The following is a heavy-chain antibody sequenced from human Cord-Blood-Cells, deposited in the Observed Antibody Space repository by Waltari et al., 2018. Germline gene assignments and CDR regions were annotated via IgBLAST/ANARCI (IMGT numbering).Heavy chain of an antibody. J-gene: IGHJ6*02. V-gene: IGHV3-53*04. Sequence: EVQLVESGGGLVQPGGSLRLSCAASGFTVSSTYMSWVRQATGKGLEWVSVIYSGGSTYYADSVKGRFTISRHNSKNTLYLQMNSLRAEDTAVYYCARDHGGSYYYYYGMDVWGQGTTVTVSS. D-gene: IGHD1-26*01. CDR1: GFTVSSTY. CDR3: ARDHGGSYYYYYGMDV. CDR2: IYSGGST.